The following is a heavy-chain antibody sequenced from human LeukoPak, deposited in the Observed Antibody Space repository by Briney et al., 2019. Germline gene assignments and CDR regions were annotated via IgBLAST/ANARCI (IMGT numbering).Heavy chain of an antibody. CDR2: INTDTGNP. D-gene: IGHD2-2*01. J-gene: IGHJ5*02. CDR1: GYTFTSYG. Sequence: GASVKVSCKASGYTFTSYGMNWVRQAPGQGLEWMGWINTDTGNPTYAQGFTGRFVFSLDASVSTAYLQISSLKAEDTAVYYCARGIGYCSSTSCSAYNWFDPWGQGTLVTVSS. V-gene: IGHV7-4-1*02. CDR3: ARGIGYCSSTSCSAYNWFDP.